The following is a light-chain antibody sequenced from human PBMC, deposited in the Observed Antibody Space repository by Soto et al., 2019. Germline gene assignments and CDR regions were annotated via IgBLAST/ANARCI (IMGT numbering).Light chain of an antibody. J-gene: IGLJ1*01. Sequence: QSALTQPASVSGSPGQSVTISCTGASSDVGGYDYVSWYQQHPGKAPKLILYEVNNRPSGVSNHFSGSKSGNTASLIISGLQADDEADYYCSSYSTTSTLDFGSGTKVTVL. CDR2: EVN. CDR1: SSDVGGYDY. CDR3: SSYSTTSTLD. V-gene: IGLV2-14*01.